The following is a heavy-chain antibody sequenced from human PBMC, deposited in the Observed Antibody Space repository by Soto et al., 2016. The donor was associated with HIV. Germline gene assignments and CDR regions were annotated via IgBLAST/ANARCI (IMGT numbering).Heavy chain of an antibody. D-gene: IGHD5-12*01. Sequence: EVQLLESGGGLVQPGGSLRLSCAASGFTFNNYAMSWVRQAPGKGLECVSVIYSGGTTYNADSVRGRFTISRDNSKNTLYLQMNTLRAEDTAVYYCARDGLRSGRGFDYWGQGTLVTVSS. CDR2: IYSGGTT. CDR3: ARDGLRSGRGFDY. V-gene: IGHV3-66*01. CDR1: GFTFNNYA. J-gene: IGHJ4*02.